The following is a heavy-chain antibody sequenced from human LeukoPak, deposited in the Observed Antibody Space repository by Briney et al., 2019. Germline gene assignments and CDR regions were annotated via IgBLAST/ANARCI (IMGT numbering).Heavy chain of an antibody. CDR2: INHSGST. V-gene: IGHV4-34*01. CDR3: ARGSTRELYESTYYDFWSGYYRGWFDP. CDR1: GGSFSGYY. Sequence: PSETLSLTCAVYGGSFSGYYWSWTRQPPGKGLEWIGEINHSGSTNYNPSLKSRVTISVDTSKNQFSLKLSSVTAADTAVYYCARGSTRELYESTYYDFWSGYYRGWFDPWGQGTLVTVSS. J-gene: IGHJ5*02. D-gene: IGHD3-3*01.